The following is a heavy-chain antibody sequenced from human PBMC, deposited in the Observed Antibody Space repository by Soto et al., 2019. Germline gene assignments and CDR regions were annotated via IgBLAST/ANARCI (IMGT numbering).Heavy chain of an antibody. Sequence: PSETLSLTCAVSGGSISSGGYSWSWIRQPPGKGLEWIGYIYHSGSTYYNPSLKSRVTISVDRSKNQFSLKLSSVTAADSAVYFCARLEGLATISYYFDFWGPGALVTVSS. D-gene: IGHD3-9*01. V-gene: IGHV4-30-2*01. CDR3: ARLEGLATISYYFDF. CDR1: GGSISSGGYS. CDR2: IYHSGST. J-gene: IGHJ4*02.